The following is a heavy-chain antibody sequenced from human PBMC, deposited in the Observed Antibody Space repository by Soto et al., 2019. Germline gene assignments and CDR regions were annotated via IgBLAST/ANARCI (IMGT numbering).Heavy chain of an antibody. CDR2: VHATDGT. V-gene: IGHV4-4*07. D-gene: IGHD6-13*01. CDR3: ARALSSAAGLYFDY. CDR1: GGSISAYY. J-gene: IGHJ4*02. Sequence: QVQLQESGPGLVKPSETLSLTCTVSGGSISAYYWSWIRQPAGKGMEWVGRVHATDGTNYNPSLKSRVPMSIDTSKNQFSLNLGSLTAADTAVYYCARALSSAAGLYFDYWGQGILVTVSS.